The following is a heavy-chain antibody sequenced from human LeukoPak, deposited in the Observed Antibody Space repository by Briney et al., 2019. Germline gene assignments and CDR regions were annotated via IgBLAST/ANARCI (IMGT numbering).Heavy chain of an antibody. Sequence: SETLSLTCTVSGGSISSSSYYWSWIRQPPGKGLEWIGEINHSGSTNYNPSLKSRVTISVDTSKYQFSLKLSSVTAADTALYYCARDRGSGYSRYFDYWGQGTLVTVSS. V-gene: IGHV4-39*07. CDR1: GGSISSSSYY. CDR2: INHSGST. D-gene: IGHD3-22*01. J-gene: IGHJ4*02. CDR3: ARDRGSGYSRYFDY.